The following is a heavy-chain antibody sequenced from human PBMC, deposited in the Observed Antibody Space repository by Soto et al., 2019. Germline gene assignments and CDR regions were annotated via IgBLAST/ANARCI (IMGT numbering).Heavy chain of an antibody. D-gene: IGHD3-3*01. CDR3: ARDSSYDFWSGYREKGGFDY. Sequence: GASVKVSCKASGYTFTGYYMRWVRQAPGQGLEWMGWINPNSGGTNYAQKFQGWVTMTRDTSISTAYMELSRLRSDDTAVYYCARDSSYDFWSGYREKGGFDYWGQGTLVTVSS. CDR2: INPNSGGT. V-gene: IGHV1-2*04. CDR1: GYTFTGYY. J-gene: IGHJ4*02.